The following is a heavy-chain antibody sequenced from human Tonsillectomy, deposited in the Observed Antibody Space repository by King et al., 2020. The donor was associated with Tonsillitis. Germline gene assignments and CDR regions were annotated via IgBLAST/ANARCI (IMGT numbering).Heavy chain of an antibody. CDR2: INPNSGDT. Sequence: QLVQSGAEVKKPGASVKVSCKASGYTFTGYYMHWVRQAPGQGLEWMGWINPNSGDTNYAQKFQGRVTMTRDTSITTVYMELSRLRSDDTAVYYCAREYCSGGSCSALFDYWGQGTLVTVSS. V-gene: IGHV1-2*02. CDR3: AREYCSGGSCSALFDY. J-gene: IGHJ4*02. CDR1: GYTFTGYY. D-gene: IGHD2-15*01.